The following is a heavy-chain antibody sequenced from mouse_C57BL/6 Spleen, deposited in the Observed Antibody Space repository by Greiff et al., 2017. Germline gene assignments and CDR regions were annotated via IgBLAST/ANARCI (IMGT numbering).Heavy chain of an antibody. Sequence: EVQLVESGGGLVKPGGSLKLSCAASGFTFSSYAMSWVRQTPEKRLEWVATISDGGSYTYYPDNVKGRFTISRDNAKNNRYLQMSHLKSEDTAMYYCARAPQLGRAMDYWGQGTSVTVSS. CDR3: ARAPQLGRAMDY. D-gene: IGHD4-1*02. V-gene: IGHV5-4*01. J-gene: IGHJ4*01. CDR1: GFTFSSYA. CDR2: ISDGGSYT.